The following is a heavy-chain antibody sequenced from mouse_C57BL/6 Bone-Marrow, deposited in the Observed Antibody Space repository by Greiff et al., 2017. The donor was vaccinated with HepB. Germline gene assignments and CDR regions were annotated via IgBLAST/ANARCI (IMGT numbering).Heavy chain of an antibody. V-gene: IGHV5-9-1*02. CDR1: GFTFSSYA. J-gene: IGHJ3*01. CDR3: TRDPTYYYGSRAWFAY. CDR2: ISSGGDYI. D-gene: IGHD1-1*01. Sequence: EVQLVESGEGLVKPGGSLKLSCAASGFTFSSYAMSWVRQTPEKRLEWVAYISSGGDYIYYADTVKGRFTISRDNARNTLYLQMSSLKSEDTAMYYCTRDPTYYYGSRAWFAYWGQGTLVTVSA.